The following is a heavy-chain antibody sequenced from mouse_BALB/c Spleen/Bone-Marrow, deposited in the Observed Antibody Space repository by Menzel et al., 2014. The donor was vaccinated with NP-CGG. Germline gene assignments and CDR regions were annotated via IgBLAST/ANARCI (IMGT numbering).Heavy chain of an antibody. CDR1: GYTFTSYT. Sequence: QVHVKQSGAELARPGASVKMSCKASGYTFTSYTMHWVKQRPGQGPEWIGYINPSSGYTNYNQKFKDKATLTADKSSSTAYMQLSSLTSEDSAVYYCARGGNFDYWGQGTTLTVSS. CDR3: ARGGNFDY. J-gene: IGHJ2*01. CDR2: INPSSGYT. D-gene: IGHD1-1*01. V-gene: IGHV1-4*01.